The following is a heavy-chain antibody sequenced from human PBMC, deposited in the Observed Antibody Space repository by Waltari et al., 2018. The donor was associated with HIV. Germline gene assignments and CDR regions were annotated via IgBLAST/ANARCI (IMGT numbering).Heavy chain of an antibody. CDR2: SYTAGRT. Sequence: EVQLVESGGGLIQTGGSLRLSCAASGFTVSSNYMSWVRQAPGKGLGCVSVSYTAGRTSYADSVKGRFTISRDTSNNTLHLQMNSLRAEDTAIYYCAKSYGDYFDYWGQGTLVTVSS. J-gene: IGHJ4*02. CDR3: AKSYGDYFDY. V-gene: IGHV3-53*01. CDR1: GFTVSSNY. D-gene: IGHD4-17*01.